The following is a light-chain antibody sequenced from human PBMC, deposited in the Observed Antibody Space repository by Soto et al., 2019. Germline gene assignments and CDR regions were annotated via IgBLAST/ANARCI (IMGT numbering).Light chain of an antibody. CDR3: SSYTSISTLYV. J-gene: IGLJ1*01. CDR1: NPDVGGYNY. CDR2: EVS. Sequence: QYMLTQPASVSGSPGQSITISCTATNPDVGGYNYVSSYQQHPGKAPELMIYEVSHRPSGVSNRFSGSKSDNTASLTISGLQAEDEADYYCSSYTSISTLYVFGTGTKVTVL. V-gene: IGLV2-14*01.